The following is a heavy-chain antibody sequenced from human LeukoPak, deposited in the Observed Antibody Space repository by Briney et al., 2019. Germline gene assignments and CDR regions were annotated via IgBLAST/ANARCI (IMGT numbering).Heavy chain of an antibody. J-gene: IGHJ6*02. CDR1: GGSFSGYY. CDR2: IDHSGST. V-gene: IGHV4-34*01. D-gene: IGHD3-9*01. Sequence: SETLSLTCAVYGGSFSGYYWSWIRQPPGKGLEWIGEIDHSGSTNYNPSLKSRVTISVDTSKNQFSLKLSSVTAADTAVYYCARGERLRYFDWSPGTPDYYYYGLDVWGQGTTVTVSS. CDR3: ARGERLRYFDWSPGTPDYYYYGLDV.